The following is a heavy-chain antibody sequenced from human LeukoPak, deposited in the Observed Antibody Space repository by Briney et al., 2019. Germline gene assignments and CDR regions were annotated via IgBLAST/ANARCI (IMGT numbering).Heavy chain of an antibody. V-gene: IGHV4-39*01. CDR1: GGSISSNSYY. CDR3: ARHVATNYYYNYYGLDV. Sequence: PSGTLSLTCAVSGGSISSNSYYWGWVRQSPGKGLEWIGAIYYSGNTYYSPSLKSRVTISADTSKNQFSLNLSAVTAADAATYYCARHVATNYYYNYYGLDVWGQGTTVTVSS. J-gene: IGHJ6*02. CDR2: IYYSGNT.